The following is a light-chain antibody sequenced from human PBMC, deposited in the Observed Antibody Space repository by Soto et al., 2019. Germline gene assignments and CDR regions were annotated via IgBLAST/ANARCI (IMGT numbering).Light chain of an antibody. CDR3: QQYGAYPLT. CDR2: GVS. V-gene: IGKV3-20*01. CDR1: QSVRSTY. J-gene: IGKJ4*01. Sequence: EIVLTQSPGTLSLSPGERATLSCRASQSVRSTYLAWYQQKPGLAPRLLIFGVSNRATGIPDRFSGSGSGTDFTLTISRLEPEDFAAYYCQQYGAYPLTFGGGTRVEIK.